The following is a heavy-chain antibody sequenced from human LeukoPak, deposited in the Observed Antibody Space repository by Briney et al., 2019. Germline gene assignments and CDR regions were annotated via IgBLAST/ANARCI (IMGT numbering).Heavy chain of an antibody. CDR3: ARIGRDYGDYFDS. J-gene: IGHJ4*02. Sequence: GGSLRLSCAASGFTFSTFWMTWLRQAPGKGPEWVANQKHDGSETDYLDSVKGRFTIYRDNAKNPLYLQMNNLRAEDTAVYYCARIGRDYGDYFDSWGQGTLVTVSS. CDR2: QKHDGSET. D-gene: IGHD4-17*01. CDR1: GFTFSTFW. V-gene: IGHV3-7*03.